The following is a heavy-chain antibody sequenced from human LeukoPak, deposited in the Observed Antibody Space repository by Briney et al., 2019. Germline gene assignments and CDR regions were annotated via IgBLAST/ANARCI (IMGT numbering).Heavy chain of an antibody. Sequence: ASETLSLTCTVSGGSISSYYWSWIRQPPGKGLEWIGYIYYSGSTNYNPSLKSRVTISVDTSKNQFSLKLSSVTAADTAVYYCARAPRGGDAFDIWGQGTMVTVSS. D-gene: IGHD3-16*01. CDR2: IYYSGST. CDR3: ARAPRGGDAFDI. V-gene: IGHV4-59*01. CDR1: GGSISSYY. J-gene: IGHJ3*02.